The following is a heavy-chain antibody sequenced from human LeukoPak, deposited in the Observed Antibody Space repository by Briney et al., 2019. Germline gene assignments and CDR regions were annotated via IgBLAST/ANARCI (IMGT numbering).Heavy chain of an antibody. Sequence: ASVKVSCKASGYTFTSYGISWVRQAPGQGLQWMGWISAYSGNTNYAQKLQGRVTMTTDTSTSTAYMELRSLRSDDTAVYYCARDILNKGYYGLGSYSYFDYWGQGTLVTVSS. CDR1: GYTFTSYG. V-gene: IGHV1-18*01. CDR2: ISAYSGNT. D-gene: IGHD3-10*01. J-gene: IGHJ4*02. CDR3: ARDILNKGYYGLGSYSYFDY.